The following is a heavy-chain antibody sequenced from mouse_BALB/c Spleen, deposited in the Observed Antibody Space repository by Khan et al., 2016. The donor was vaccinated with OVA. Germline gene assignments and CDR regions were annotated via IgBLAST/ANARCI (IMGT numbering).Heavy chain of an antibody. J-gene: IGHJ2*01. CDR1: GYTFTNYW. V-gene: IGHV1-87*01. CDR3: ASIFDNYFDY. Sequence: QVQLQQSGAELARPGASVKLSCKASGYTFTNYWIQWVKQRPGQGLEWIGTIYPGDGDTKYTQKSKGKATLTADKSSSTAYMQLSSLASEDSAVYYCASIFDNYFDYWGQGTTLTVSS. CDR2: IYPGDGDT.